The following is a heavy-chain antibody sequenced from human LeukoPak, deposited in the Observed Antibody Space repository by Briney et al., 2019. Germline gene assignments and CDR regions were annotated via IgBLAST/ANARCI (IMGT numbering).Heavy chain of an antibody. D-gene: IGHD6-13*01. J-gene: IGHJ5*02. V-gene: IGHV3-66*01. CDR2: IYSGGST. Sequence: GGSLRLSCAVSGFTVSSNHMSWVRQAPGKGLEWVSVIYSGGSTYYADSVKGRFTISRDNSKNTLYVQMNSLKVEDTAVYYCAREGKAAGTSGWIDPWGQGTLVTVSS. CDR3: AREGKAAGTSGWIDP. CDR1: GFTVSSNH.